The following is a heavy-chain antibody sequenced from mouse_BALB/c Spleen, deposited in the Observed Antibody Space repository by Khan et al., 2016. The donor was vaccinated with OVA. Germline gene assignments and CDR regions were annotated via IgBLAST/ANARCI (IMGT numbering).Heavy chain of an antibody. CDR2: ISYSGGT. D-gene: IGHD1-1*01. CDR3: ARGYYYGYYFDY. J-gene: IGHJ2*01. CDR1: GYSITSGYA. V-gene: IGHV3-2*02. Sequence: EVELVESGPGLVKPSQSLSLTCTVTGYSITSGYAWNWIRQFPGNKLEWMGYISYSGGTSYNPSLKSRISITRETSKNQFFLQLNSVTTEDTATYYCARGYYYGYYFDYWGQGTTLTVSS.